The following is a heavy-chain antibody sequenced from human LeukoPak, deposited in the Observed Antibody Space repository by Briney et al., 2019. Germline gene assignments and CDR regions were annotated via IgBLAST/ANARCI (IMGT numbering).Heavy chain of an antibody. CDR3: ARGPSSSSSGVWFDP. CDR1: GYTFTSYA. V-gene: IGHV1-18*01. D-gene: IGHD6-13*01. CDR2: ISAYNGNT. Sequence: ASVKVYCKASGYTFTSYAMNWVRQAPGQGLEWMGWISAYNGNTNYAQKLQGRVTMTTDTSTSTAYMELRSLRSDDTAVYYCARGPSSSSSGVWFDPWGQGTLVTVSS. J-gene: IGHJ5*02.